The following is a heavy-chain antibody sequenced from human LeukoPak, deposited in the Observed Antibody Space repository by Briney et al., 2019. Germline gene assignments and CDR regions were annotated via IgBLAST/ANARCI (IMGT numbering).Heavy chain of an antibody. J-gene: IGHJ4*02. Sequence: GRSLRLSCAASGFTFSSYGMHWVRQAPGKGLEWVAVISYDGSNKYYADSVKGRFTISRDNSKNTLYLQMNSLRAEDTAVYYCAKVSYAAAAGEHDYWGRGTLVTVSS. CDR2: ISYDGSNK. CDR3: AKVSYAAAAGEHDY. CDR1: GFTFSSYG. D-gene: IGHD6-13*01. V-gene: IGHV3-30*18.